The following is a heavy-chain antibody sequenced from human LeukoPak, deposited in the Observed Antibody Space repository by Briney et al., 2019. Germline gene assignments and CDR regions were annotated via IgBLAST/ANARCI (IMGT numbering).Heavy chain of an antibody. Sequence: GGSLRLSCAASGFTFSDYVMNWVRQAPGKGLEWFSYIDPSGTALFYADSVKGRFTISRDNAKNSLYLQLRSLRADDTAVYYCARAAYNWNWGQGTLVTVSS. CDR3: ARAAYNWN. D-gene: IGHD1-20*01. CDR2: IDPSGTAL. V-gene: IGHV3-11*01. J-gene: IGHJ4*02. CDR1: GFTFSDYV.